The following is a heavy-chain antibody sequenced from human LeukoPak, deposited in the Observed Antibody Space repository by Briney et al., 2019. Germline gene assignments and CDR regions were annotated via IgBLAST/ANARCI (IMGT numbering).Heavy chain of an antibody. Sequence: SQTLSLTCTVSGGSISSGGYYWSWIRQPPGKGLEWIGYIYHSGSTYYNPSLKSRVTISVDRSKNQFSLKLSSVTAADTAVYYCARMATSPGGPYYYYMDVWGKGTTVTVSS. CDR2: IYHSGST. CDR3: ARMATSPGGPYYYYMDV. V-gene: IGHV4-30-2*01. CDR1: GGSISSGGYY. D-gene: IGHD2-2*01. J-gene: IGHJ6*03.